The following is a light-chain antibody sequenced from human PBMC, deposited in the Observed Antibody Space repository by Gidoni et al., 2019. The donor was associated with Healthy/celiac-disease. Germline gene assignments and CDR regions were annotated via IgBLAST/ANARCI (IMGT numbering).Light chain of an antibody. CDR1: QSVSSY. J-gene: IGKJ4*01. Sequence: EIVLTQSPATLSLSPVERATLSCRARQSVSSYLAWYQQKPGQAPRLLIYDASNRATGIPARFSGSGSGTDFTLTISSLEPEDFAVYYCQQRSNWQGTFGGGTKVEIK. V-gene: IGKV3-11*01. CDR2: DAS. CDR3: QQRSNWQGT.